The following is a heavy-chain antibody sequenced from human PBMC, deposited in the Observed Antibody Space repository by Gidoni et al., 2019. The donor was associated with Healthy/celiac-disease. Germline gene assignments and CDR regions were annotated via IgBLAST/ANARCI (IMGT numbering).Heavy chain of an antibody. CDR2: IYYSGST. V-gene: IGHV4-39*01. CDR1: GGSISSSSYY. Sequence: GGSISSSSYYWGWIRQPPGKGLEWIGSIYYSGSTYYNPSLKSRVTISVDTSKNQFSLKLSSVTAADTAVYYCATTPTDTFGRYCSSTSCLVGSFQHWGQGTLVTVSS. D-gene: IGHD2-2*01. J-gene: IGHJ1*01. CDR3: ATTPTDTFGRYCSSTSCLVGSFQH.